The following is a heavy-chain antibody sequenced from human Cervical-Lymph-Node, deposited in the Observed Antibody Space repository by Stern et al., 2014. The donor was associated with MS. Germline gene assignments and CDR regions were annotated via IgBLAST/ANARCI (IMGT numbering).Heavy chain of an antibody. CDR1: GFTFSDYA. CDR3: ARDSVRYGDYSLFDY. J-gene: IGHJ4*02. V-gene: IGHV3-30*01. D-gene: IGHD4-17*01. CDR2: ISYEGSNK. Sequence: MQLVESGGGVVQPGRSLRLSCAPSGFTFSDYAMHWVRQAPGKGLEWVAVISYEGSNKYYADSVKGRFTISRDNSKNTLYLQMNSLRAEDTAVYFCARDSVRYGDYSLFDYWGQGTRVTVSS.